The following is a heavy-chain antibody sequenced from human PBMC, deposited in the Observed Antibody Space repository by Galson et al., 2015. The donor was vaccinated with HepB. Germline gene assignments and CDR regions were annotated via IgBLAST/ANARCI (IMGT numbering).Heavy chain of an antibody. Sequence: SVKVSCKASGYTFTSYGISWVRQAPGQGLEWMGWISAYNGNTNYAQKLQGRVTMTTDTSTSTAYMELRSLRSDDTAVYYCARSDIVVVPAAPDYWGQGTPVTVSS. V-gene: IGHV1-18*01. CDR1: GYTFTSYG. J-gene: IGHJ4*02. CDR2: ISAYNGNT. CDR3: ARSDIVVVPAAPDY. D-gene: IGHD2-2*01.